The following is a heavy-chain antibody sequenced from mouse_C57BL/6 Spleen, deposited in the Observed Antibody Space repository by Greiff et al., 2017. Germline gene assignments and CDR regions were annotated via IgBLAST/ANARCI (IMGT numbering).Heavy chain of an antibody. CDR2: IDPSDSYT. CDR1: GYTFTSYW. CDR3: ARSYGKGDYFDY. D-gene: IGHD2-1*01. V-gene: IGHV1-50*01. Sequence: QVQLQQPGAELVKPGASVKLSCKASGYTFTSYWMQWVKQRPGQGLEWIGEIDPSDSYTNYNQKFKGKATLTVDTSSSTAYMQLSSLTSEDSAVYYCARSYGKGDYFDYWGQGTTLTVSS. J-gene: IGHJ2*01.